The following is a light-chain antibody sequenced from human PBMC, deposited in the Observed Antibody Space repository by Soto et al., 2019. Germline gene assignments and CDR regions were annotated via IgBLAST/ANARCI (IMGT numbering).Light chain of an antibody. J-gene: IGLJ2*01. V-gene: IGLV1-47*02. CDR3: AAWDDSLSGPV. Sequence: QTVVTQPPSASGTPGQRVTISCSGSSSNIGSNYVYWYQQLPGAAPKLLIYLNDQRPSGVPDRFSGSKSGTSASLAISGLRSEDEAEYFCAAWDDSLSGPVFGGGTKLTVL. CDR1: SSNIGSNY. CDR2: LND.